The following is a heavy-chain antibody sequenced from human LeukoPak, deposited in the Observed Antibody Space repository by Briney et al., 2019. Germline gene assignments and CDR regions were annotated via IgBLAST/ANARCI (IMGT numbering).Heavy chain of an antibody. Sequence: SVKVSCKASGGTFSSYAISWVRQAPRQGLEWMGGIIPIFGTANYAQKFQGRVTITADKSTSTAYMELSSLRSEDTAVYYCARGEMGIAVAGIVTSPFDYWGQGTLVTVSS. CDR1: GGTFSSYA. V-gene: IGHV1-69*06. D-gene: IGHD6-19*01. CDR2: IIPIFGTA. CDR3: ARGEMGIAVAGIVTSPFDY. J-gene: IGHJ4*02.